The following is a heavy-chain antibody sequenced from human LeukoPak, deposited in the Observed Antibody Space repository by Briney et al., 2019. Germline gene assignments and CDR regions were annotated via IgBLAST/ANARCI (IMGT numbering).Heavy chain of an antibody. D-gene: IGHD1-26*01. V-gene: IGHV3-23*01. CDR3: AKKWGVGTTTLDYFDY. CDR1: GFTFSNYA. J-gene: IGHJ4*02. Sequence: GGSLRLSCAASGFTFSNYAMSWVRQAPWKGLEWVSGISGSAGSTYYADSVKGRFTISRDNSKNTLYLQMNSLTDDDTAVYYCAKKWGVGTTTLDYFDYWGQGTLVTVSS. CDR2: ISGSAGST.